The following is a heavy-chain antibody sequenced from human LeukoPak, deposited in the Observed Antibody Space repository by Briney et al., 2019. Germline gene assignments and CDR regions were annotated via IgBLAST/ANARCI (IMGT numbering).Heavy chain of an antibody. D-gene: IGHD2-2*01. CDR3: ARGGYCSSTSCQPQLYYYGMDV. Sequence: PGGSLRLFCTASGFTFSSSGMNWVRQAPGKGLEWVSYISSSGSTIYYADSVEGRFTISRDNAKNSLYLQMNSLRAEDTAVYYCARGGYCSSTSCQPQLYYYGMDVWGQGTTVTVSS. CDR1: GFTFSSSG. V-gene: IGHV3-48*03. J-gene: IGHJ6*02. CDR2: ISSSGSTI.